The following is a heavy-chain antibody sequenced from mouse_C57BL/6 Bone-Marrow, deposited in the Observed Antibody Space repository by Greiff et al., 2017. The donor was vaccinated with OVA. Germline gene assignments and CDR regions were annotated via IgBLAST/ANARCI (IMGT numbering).Heavy chain of an antibody. CDR1: GFTFSDYG. V-gene: IGHV5-17*01. J-gene: IGHJ3*01. CDR3: ARFPLFAY. CDR2: ISSGSSTI. Sequence: VQLQQSGGGLVKPGGSLKLSCAASGFTFSDYGMHWVRQAPEKGLEWVAYISSGSSTIYYADTVKGRFTISRDNAKNTLFLQMTSLRSEDTAMYYCARFPLFAYWGQGTLVTVSA.